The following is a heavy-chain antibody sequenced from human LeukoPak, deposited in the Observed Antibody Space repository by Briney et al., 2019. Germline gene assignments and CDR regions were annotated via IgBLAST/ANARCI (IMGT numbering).Heavy chain of an antibody. J-gene: IGHJ4*02. D-gene: IGHD3-10*01. CDR2: INSDGSST. CDR1: GFTFSSYW. V-gene: IGHV3-74*01. CDR3: AKGFGDYRSRGALDY. Sequence: PGGSLRLSCAASGFTFSSYWMHWVRQAPGKGLVWVSRINSDGSSTSYADSVKGRFTISRDNAKNTLYLQMNSLRAEDTAVYYCAKGFGDYRSRGALDYWGQGTLVTVSS.